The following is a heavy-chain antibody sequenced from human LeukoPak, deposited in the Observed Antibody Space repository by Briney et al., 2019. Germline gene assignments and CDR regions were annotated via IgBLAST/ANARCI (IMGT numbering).Heavy chain of an antibody. CDR3: ARRHYRDNGFDY. V-gene: IGHV4-39*01. D-gene: IGHD3-10*01. CDR1: GGSLSRSSYS. CDR2: IYYGGST. Sequence: PSETLSLTCTVSGGSLSRSSYSWGWIRQPPGKGLEWIGNIYYGGSTYYNPSLKSRVTISEDTSKNQFSLKLSSVTAADTAVYYCARRHYRDNGFDYWGQGTLVTVSS. J-gene: IGHJ4*02.